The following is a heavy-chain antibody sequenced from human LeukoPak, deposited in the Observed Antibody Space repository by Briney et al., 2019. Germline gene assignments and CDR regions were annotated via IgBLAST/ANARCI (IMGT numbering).Heavy chain of an antibody. CDR2: ISGSAHKI. Sequence: GGSLRLSCVASGITFSNYAVSRVRQAPEKGLDWVSVISGSAHKIRYADSVKGRFTISRDKSENIVYLQMNNLRVEDTAVYYCAGRPTGYSSGYIHWGQGTLVTVSS. D-gene: IGHD5-18*01. CDR1: GITFSNYA. CDR3: AGRPTGYSSGYIH. J-gene: IGHJ4*02. V-gene: IGHV3-23*01.